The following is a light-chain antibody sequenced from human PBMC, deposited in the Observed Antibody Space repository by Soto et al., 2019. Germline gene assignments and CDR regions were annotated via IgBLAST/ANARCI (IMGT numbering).Light chain of an antibody. CDR1: QDIAGY. J-gene: IGKJ5*01. CDR3: QQSDSFPGT. CDR2: GAS. Sequence: VLSTCRASQDIAGYLAWYQHKPGTAPKLLIHGASRLQSGVPARFSGSVSGTDFTFSINSLQPEDFATYYRQQSDSFPGTFGQGTRLEIK. V-gene: IGKV1D-12*01.